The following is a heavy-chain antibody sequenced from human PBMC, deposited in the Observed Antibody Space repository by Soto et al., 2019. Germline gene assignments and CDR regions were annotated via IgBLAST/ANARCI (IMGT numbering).Heavy chain of an antibody. V-gene: IGHV3-7*05. CDR2: INQDESER. J-gene: IGHJ4*02. D-gene: IGHD6-6*01. Sequence: EVQLVESGGGLVQPGVSLRLSCAASGFTFSSYWMTWVRQAPGKGLEWVANINQDESERYYVDSVKGRFTISRDNVKNSLYLQMNSLRVEDTAVYYCASSDYSSFRYWGQGALVTVSS. CDR3: ASSDYSSFRY. CDR1: GFTFSSYW.